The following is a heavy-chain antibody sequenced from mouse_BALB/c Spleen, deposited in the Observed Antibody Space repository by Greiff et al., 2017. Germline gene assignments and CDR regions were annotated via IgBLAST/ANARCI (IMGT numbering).Heavy chain of an antibody. V-gene: IGHV14-1*02. CDR1: GFNIKDYY. D-gene: IGHD1-2*01. CDR2: IDPENGNT. Sequence: VQLQQSGAELVRPGALVKLSCKASGFNIKDYYMHWVKQRPEQGLEWIGWIDPENGNTIYDPKFQGKASITADTSSNTAYLQLSSLTSEDTAVYYCASNYGYSAGFAYWGQGTLVTVSA. J-gene: IGHJ3*01. CDR3: ASNYGYSAGFAY.